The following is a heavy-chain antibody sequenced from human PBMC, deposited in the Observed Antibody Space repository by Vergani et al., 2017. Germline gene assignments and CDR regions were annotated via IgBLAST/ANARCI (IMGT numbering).Heavy chain of an antibody. CDR2: IYYSGST. CDR1: GGSISSYY. Sequence: QVQLQESGPGLVKPSETLSLTCTVSGGSISSYYWSWIRQPPGKGLEWIGYIYYSGSTNYNPSLKSRVTISPDTSKNQISLRLTSVTAADTAVYYCARDPSLWRDAFDIWGQGTMVTVSS. J-gene: IGHJ3*02. V-gene: IGHV4-59*12. CDR3: ARDPSLWRDAFDI. D-gene: IGHD2/OR15-2a*01.